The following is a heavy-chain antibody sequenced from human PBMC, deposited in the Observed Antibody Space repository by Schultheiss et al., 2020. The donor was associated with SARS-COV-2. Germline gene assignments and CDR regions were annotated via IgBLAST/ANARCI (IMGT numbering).Heavy chain of an antibody. D-gene: IGHD4-11*01. CDR3: AKRVTDGRVEY. CDR1: GFSFSDYH. Sequence: GGSLRLSCTASGFSFSDYHMDWVRQAPGKGLDWIRRIRNKASGHTTEYGTSVKGRFTISRDEPKNSLYLQMDSLKTEDTAVYFCAKRVTDGRVEYWGQGTLVTVSS. V-gene: IGHV3-72*01. J-gene: IGHJ4*02. CDR2: IRNKASGHTT.